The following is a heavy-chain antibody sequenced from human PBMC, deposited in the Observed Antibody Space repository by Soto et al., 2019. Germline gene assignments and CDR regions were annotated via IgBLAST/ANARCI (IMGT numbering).Heavy chain of an antibody. CDR3: ATPHGGSRGWDNWFDP. Sequence: QVQLQESGPGLVKPSETLSLTCTVSGGSISSYYWSWIRQPPGKGLEWIGYIYYSGSTNYNPSLKCRVTLTLDTPKNQFSLERSSGTAADPAVYYWATPHGGSRGWDNWFDPWGQGALVTVSS. D-gene: IGHD6-25*01. CDR2: IYYSGST. V-gene: IGHV4-59*01. CDR1: GGSISSYY. J-gene: IGHJ5*02.